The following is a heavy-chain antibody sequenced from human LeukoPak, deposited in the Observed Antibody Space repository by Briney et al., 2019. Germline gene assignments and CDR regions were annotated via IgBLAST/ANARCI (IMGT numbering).Heavy chain of an antibody. V-gene: IGHV4-39*07. CDR2: IYYSGST. CDR1: GGSISSSSYY. J-gene: IGHJ3*02. Sequence: PSETLSLTCTVSGGSISSSSYYWGWIRQPPGKGLEWIGSIYYSGSTYYNPSLKSRVTISVDTSKNQFSLKLSSVTAADTAVYYCARVRYDAFDIWGQGTMVTVSS. D-gene: IGHD3-9*01. CDR3: ARVRYDAFDI.